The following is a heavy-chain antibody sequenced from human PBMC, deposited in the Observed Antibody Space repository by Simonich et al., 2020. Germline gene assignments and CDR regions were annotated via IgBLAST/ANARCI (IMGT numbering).Heavy chain of an antibody. CDR1: RYTFTSYD. Sequence: QVQLVQSGAEVKKPGASVKVSCKASRYTFTSYDINWVRQATGKGLGGMGWMNPNSGNTGYAQKCQGRVTITRNTSISTAYMELSSMRSEDTAVYYCAAGKTGIDYWGQGTLVTVSS. CDR3: AAGKTGIDY. CDR2: MNPNSGNT. V-gene: IGHV1-8*03. D-gene: IGHD7-27*01. J-gene: IGHJ4*02.